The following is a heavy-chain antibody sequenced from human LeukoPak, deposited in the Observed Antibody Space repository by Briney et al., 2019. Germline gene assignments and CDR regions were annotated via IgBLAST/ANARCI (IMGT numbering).Heavy chain of an antibody. D-gene: IGHD3-10*01. CDR2: IYHSGGT. CDR1: GGSISSSTNW. CDR3: ARRIGARFDYYGSGSYYNGYYYYMDV. Sequence: SGTLSLTCAVSGGSISSSTNWWSWIRQPPGKGLEWIGEIYHSGGTNYNPSLKSRITISVDTSKNQFSLKLSSVTAADTAVYYCARRIGARFDYYGSGSYYNGYYYYMDVWGKGTTVTVSS. V-gene: IGHV4-4*02. J-gene: IGHJ6*03.